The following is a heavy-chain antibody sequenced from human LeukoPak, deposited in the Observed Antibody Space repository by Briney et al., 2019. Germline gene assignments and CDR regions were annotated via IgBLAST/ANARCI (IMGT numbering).Heavy chain of an antibody. D-gene: IGHD6-13*01. V-gene: IGHV3-21*01. CDR1: GFTFSSYS. Sequence: PGGSLRLSCAASGFTFSSYSMNWVRQAPGKGLEWVSSISSSSSYIYYADSVRGRFTISRDNAKNSLYLQMNSLIAEDTAVYYRARDRQLGWFDPWGQGTLVTVSS. CDR3: ARDRQLGWFDP. J-gene: IGHJ5*02. CDR2: ISSSSSYI.